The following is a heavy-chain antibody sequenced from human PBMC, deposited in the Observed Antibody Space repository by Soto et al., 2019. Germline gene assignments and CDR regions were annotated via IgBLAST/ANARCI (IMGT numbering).Heavy chain of an antibody. D-gene: IGHD2-2*02. CDR1: GGSISSGGYY. J-gene: IGHJ5*01. V-gene: IGHV4-31*03. CDR3: ASGSIRYSVFYS. Sequence: QVQLQESGPGLVKPSQTLSLTCTVSGGSISSGGYYWSWIRQHPGKGLEWIGYIYYRGRTYYTPFLKSRDTSSVDTAKNQFSLKLSSVTAADTAVYYCASGSIRYSVFYSWGNGTLVTVSS. CDR2: IYYRGRT.